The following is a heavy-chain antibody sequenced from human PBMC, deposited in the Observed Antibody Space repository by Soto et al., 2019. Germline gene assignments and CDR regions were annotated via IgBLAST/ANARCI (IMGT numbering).Heavy chain of an antibody. Sequence: PSETLSLTCTVSGGSVSSGSYYWSWIRQPPGKGLEWIGYIYYSGSTNYNPSLKSRVTISVDTSKNQFSLKLSSVTAADMAVYYCARDIGMNGPFDYWGQGTLVTVSS. CDR3: ARDIGMNGPFDY. J-gene: IGHJ4*02. D-gene: IGHD1-26*01. V-gene: IGHV4-61*01. CDR1: GGSVSSGSYY. CDR2: IYYSGST.